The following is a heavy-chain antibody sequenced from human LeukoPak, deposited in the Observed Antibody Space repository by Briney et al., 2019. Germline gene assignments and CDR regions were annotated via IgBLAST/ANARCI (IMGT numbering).Heavy chain of an antibody. J-gene: IGHJ2*01. Sequence: SETLSLTCTVSGGSISSSSYYWGWIRQPPGKGLEWIGSIYCSGSTYYNPSLKSRVTISVDTSKNQFSLKLSSVTAADTAVYYCARSRDRYFDLWGRGTLVTVSA. CDR2: IYCSGST. CDR1: GGSISSSSYY. V-gene: IGHV4-39*01. CDR3: ARSRDRYFDL.